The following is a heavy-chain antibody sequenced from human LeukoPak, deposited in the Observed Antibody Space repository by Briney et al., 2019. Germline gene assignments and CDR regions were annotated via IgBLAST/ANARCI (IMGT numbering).Heavy chain of an antibody. V-gene: IGHV3-48*03. J-gene: IGHJ4*02. CDR2: ISSSGSTI. CDR1: GFTFSSYE. CDR3: ARGLGSGSYSSDY. D-gene: IGHD3-10*01. Sequence: GGSLRLSCAASGFTFSSYEMNWVRQAPGKGLEWVSYISSSGSTIYYADSVKGRFTISRDNAKNSLYLQMNSLRAEDAAVYYCARGLGSGSYSSDYWGQGTLVTVSS.